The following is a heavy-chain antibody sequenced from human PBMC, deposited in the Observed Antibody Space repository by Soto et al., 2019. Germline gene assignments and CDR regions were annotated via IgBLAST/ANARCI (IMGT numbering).Heavy chain of an antibody. D-gene: IGHD5-12*01. CDR2: IYHSGST. CDR1: GGSISRGGYS. V-gene: IGHV4-30-2*01. J-gene: IGHJ4*02. CDR3: AAGGGLPRYY. Sequence: QLQLQESGSGLVKPSQTLSPTCAVSGGSISRGGYSWSWIRQPPGKGLEWIGYIYHSGSTYYHPPLNIRVTISVDRSKPQFSLKLSSVNAADTAVYYCAAGGGLPRYYWGQGTLVTVAS.